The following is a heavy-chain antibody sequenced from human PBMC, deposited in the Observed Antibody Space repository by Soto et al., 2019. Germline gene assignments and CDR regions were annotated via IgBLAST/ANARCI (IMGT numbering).Heavy chain of an antibody. CDR3: ARGDPTMTTLDY. CDR2: IYYRGGT. CDR1: GCSINSGDYY. Sequence: PSETLSLTCTVSGCSINSGDYYWSWIRQPPGKGLEWIGYIYYRGGTYYNPSVKSRLTISVDKSKNQFSLKLNSVTAADTAVYYCARGDPTMTTLDYWAQGTLVTVSS. J-gene: IGHJ4*02. D-gene: IGHD4-17*01. V-gene: IGHV4-30-4*01.